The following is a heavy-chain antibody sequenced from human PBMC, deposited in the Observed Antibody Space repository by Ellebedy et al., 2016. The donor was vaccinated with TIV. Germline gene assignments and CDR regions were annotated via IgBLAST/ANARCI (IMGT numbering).Heavy chain of an antibody. CDR1: GYTFTTFS. V-gene: IGHV1-18*04. J-gene: IGHJ4*02. CDR3: AKTSGWGYGEN. Sequence: ASVKVSXKASGYTFTTFSIPWVRQLPGQGLEWMGFVNTFSGNTKFAQKFQGRVSMTTDSSTHTAYMDLRSLRSDDTAMYYCAKTSGWGYGENWGQGTLVTVSS. D-gene: IGHD3-10*01. CDR2: VNTFSGNT.